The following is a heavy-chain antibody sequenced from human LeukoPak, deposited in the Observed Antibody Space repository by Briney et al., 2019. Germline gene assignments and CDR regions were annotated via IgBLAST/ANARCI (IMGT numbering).Heavy chain of an antibody. V-gene: IGHV3-30-3*01. CDR3: TRDLSASFDS. CDR1: GFTFSNYA. D-gene: IGHD3-16*02. Sequence: PGGSLRLSCAASGFTFSNYAMHWVRQAPGMGLEWVAIISYDGSNKDYADSVRGRFTVSRENSKNTLYLQMNSLRAEDTALYYCTRDLSASFDSWGQGTLVTVSS. J-gene: IGHJ4*02. CDR2: ISYDGSNK.